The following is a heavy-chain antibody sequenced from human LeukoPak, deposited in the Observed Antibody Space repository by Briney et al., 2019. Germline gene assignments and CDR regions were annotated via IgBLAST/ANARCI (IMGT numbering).Heavy chain of an antibody. CDR3: ARDPSGSGWSLNN. D-gene: IGHD6-19*01. Sequence: GRSLRLSCTASGFNFGSDAMHWVRQAPGKGLEWVAFIWYDGSNDHYADSVKGRFTISRDNSKNTVCPQMNSLRVEDTAVYYCARDPSGSGWSLNNWGQGTLVTVSS. J-gene: IGHJ4*02. CDR2: IWYDGSND. CDR1: GFNFGSDA. V-gene: IGHV3-33*01.